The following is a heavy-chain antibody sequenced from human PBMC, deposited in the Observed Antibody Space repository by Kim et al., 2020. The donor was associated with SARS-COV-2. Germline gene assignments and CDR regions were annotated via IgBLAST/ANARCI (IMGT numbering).Heavy chain of an antibody. Sequence: SSAASVRGRFTIYRDNSTNTLYLQMNSLRAEDTAVYYGAKLYGSGSEFDYWGQGTLVTVSS. CDR3: AKLYGSGSEFDY. V-gene: IGHV3-23*01. D-gene: IGHD3-10*01. J-gene: IGHJ4*02.